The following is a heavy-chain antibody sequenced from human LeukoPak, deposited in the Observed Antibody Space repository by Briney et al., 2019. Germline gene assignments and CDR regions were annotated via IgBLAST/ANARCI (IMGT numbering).Heavy chain of an antibody. J-gene: IGHJ4*02. V-gene: IGHV3-23*01. CDR1: GFTFSSYG. CDR3: ARDGITMRILEY. CDR2: ISGSGGST. D-gene: IGHD3-10*01. Sequence: PGGTLRLSCAASGFTFSSYGMSWVRQAPGKGLEWVSAISGSGGSTYYADSVKGRFTISRDNPKNTVYLQMDSLRAEDTAVYYCARDGITMRILEYWGQGTLVTVSS.